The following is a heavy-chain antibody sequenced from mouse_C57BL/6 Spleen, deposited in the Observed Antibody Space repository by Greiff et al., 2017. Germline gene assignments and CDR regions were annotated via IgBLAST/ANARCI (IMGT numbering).Heavy chain of an antibody. CDR1: GFTFSSYA. V-gene: IGHV5-9-1*02. CDR3: KRAQRYGNYVAWFAY. Sequence: EVKLMESGEGLVKPGGSLKLSCAASGFTFSSYAMSWVRQTPEKRLEWVAYISSGGDYIYYADTVKGRFTITSDNDRNTLYLQMSSLKSEDTAMDYCKRAQRYGNYVAWFAYWGQGTLVTVSA. D-gene: IGHD2-1*01. CDR2: ISSGGDYI. J-gene: IGHJ3*01.